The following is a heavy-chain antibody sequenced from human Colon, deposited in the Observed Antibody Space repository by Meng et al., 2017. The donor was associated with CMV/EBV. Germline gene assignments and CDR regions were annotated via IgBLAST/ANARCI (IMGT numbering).Heavy chain of an antibody. J-gene: IGHJ6*02. Sequence: GGSLRLSCKGSGFSFTTYWIGWVRQRPGKGLEWMGIIYPADSDTRYSPSFEGQVTISADKSINTAYVQWRSLNASDSAMYYCARSGGNYYGMDVWGQGTT. CDR2: IYPADSDT. V-gene: IGHV5-51*01. CDR1: GFSFTTYW. D-gene: IGHD3-10*01. CDR3: ARSGGNYYGMDV.